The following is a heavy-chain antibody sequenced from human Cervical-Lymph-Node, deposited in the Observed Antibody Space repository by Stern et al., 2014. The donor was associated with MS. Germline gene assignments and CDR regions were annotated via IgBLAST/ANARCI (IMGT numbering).Heavy chain of an antibody. CDR1: GYSISSGYY. CDR2: IYHSGST. J-gene: IGHJ2*01. V-gene: IGHV4-38-2*02. D-gene: IGHD4-17*01. CDR3: ARDLAVPYWYFDL. Sequence: QVQLQESGPGLVKPSETLSLTCTVSGYSISSGYYWGWIRQPPGKGLEWIGSIYHSGSTYYTPSLKSRVTISVDTSKNQFSLKLSSVTAADTAVYYCARDLAVPYWYFDLWGRGTLVTVSS.